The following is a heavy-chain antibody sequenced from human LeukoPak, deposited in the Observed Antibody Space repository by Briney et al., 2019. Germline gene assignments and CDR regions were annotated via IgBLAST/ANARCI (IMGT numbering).Heavy chain of an antibody. CDR2: INAGNDNT. CDR3: ARRSIAAAGILDY. J-gene: IGHJ4*02. V-gene: IGHV1-3*01. D-gene: IGHD6-13*01. Sequence: ASVTVSCTGSGGTFSSYAISWVRQAPGHRLEWMGWINAGNDNTKYPQKFQSRVTITRDTSASTAYMELSSLRSEDTAVYYGARRSIAAAGILDYWGQGTLVTVSS. CDR1: GGTFSSYA.